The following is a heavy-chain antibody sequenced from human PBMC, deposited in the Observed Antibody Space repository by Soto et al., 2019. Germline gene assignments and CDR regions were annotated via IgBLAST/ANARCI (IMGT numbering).Heavy chain of an antibody. J-gene: IGHJ6*02. CDR3: GSGHYYYYGMDV. V-gene: IGHV1-69*06. Sequence: SVKVSCKASGGTFSSYAISWVRQAPGQGLEWMGGVIPIFGTANYAQKFQGRVTITADKSTSTAYMELSSLRSEDTAVYYCGSGHYYYYGMDVWGQGTTVTVSS. CDR2: VIPIFGTA. CDR1: GGTFSSYA.